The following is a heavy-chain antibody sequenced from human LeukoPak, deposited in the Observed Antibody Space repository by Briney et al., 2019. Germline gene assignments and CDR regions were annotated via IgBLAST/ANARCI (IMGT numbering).Heavy chain of an antibody. Sequence: ASVKVSCKASGHTFTSYDISWVRQAPGQGLEWMGWISAYNGNTNYAQKLQGRVTMTTDTSTSTAYMELRSLRSDDTAVYYCARGLIEDSSSSSSGYWGQGTLVTVSS. CDR3: ARGLIEDSSSSSSGY. CDR2: ISAYNGNT. V-gene: IGHV1-18*01. J-gene: IGHJ4*02. D-gene: IGHD6-6*01. CDR1: GHTFTSYD.